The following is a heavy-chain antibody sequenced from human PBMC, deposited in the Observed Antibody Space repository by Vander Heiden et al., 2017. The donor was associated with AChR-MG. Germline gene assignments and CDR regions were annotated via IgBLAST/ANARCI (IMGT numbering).Heavy chain of an antibody. D-gene: IGHD5-18*01. CDR3: AARGGYSYGDGMDV. J-gene: IGHJ6*02. CDR1: GFTFTSSA. CDR2: IVVGSGNT. V-gene: IGHV1-58*01. Sequence: QMQLVQSGPAVKKPGTSVTVSCQASGFTFTSSAVQWVRQARGQRLEWIGWIVVGSGNTNYAQKFQERVTITRDMSTSTAYMELSSLRSEDTAVYYCAARGGYSYGDGMDVWGQGTTVTVSS.